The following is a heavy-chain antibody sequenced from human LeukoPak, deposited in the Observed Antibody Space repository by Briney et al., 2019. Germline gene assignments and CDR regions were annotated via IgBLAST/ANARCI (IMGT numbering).Heavy chain of an antibody. CDR2: INSDETRT. CDR3: ARGGALSGTFSPGALDM. J-gene: IGHJ3*02. D-gene: IGHD1-26*01. V-gene: IGHV3-74*01. CDR1: GFSFNNYW. Sequence: GGSLRLSCAASGFSFNNYWMHWVRQAPGKGLVWLSRINSDETRTSYVDSVKGRFTISRDNTKNTLYLQMNSLRGDDTAVYYCARGGALSGTFSPGALDMWGQGTLVAVSS.